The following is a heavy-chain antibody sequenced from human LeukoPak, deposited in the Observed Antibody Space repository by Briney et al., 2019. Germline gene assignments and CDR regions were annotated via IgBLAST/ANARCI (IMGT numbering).Heavy chain of an antibody. D-gene: IGHD2-2*01. CDR2: ISYSGST. J-gene: IGHJ5*02. V-gene: IGHV4-39*07. CDR3: ARDLHCSSTSCYYGSNWFDP. CDR1: GGSISSSSYY. Sequence: SETLSLTCTVSGGSISSSSYYWGWIRQPPGKGLEWIGSISYSGSTYYNPSLKSRVTISVDTSKNQFSLKLSSVTAADTAVYYCARDLHCSSTSCYYGSNWFDPWGRGTLVTVSS.